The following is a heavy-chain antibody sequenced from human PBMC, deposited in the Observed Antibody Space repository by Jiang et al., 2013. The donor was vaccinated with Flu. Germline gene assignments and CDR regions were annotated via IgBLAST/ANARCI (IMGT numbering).Heavy chain of an antibody. CDR1: GYTLTELS. CDR2: FDPEDGET. D-gene: IGHD3-10*01. CDR3: ATDSRQPMVRGAHGKDFDY. J-gene: IGHJ4*02. V-gene: IGHV1-24*01. Sequence: SGAEVKKPGASVKVSCKVSGYTLTELSMHWVRQAPGKGLEWMGGFDPEDGETIYAQKFQGRVTMTEDTSTDTAYMELSSLRSEDTAVYYCATDSRQPMVRGAHGKDFDYWGQGTLVTVSS.